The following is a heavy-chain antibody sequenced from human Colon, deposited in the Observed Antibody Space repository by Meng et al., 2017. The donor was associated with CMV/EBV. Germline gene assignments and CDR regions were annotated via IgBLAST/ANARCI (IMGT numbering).Heavy chain of an antibody. CDR1: GFTFTSYW. V-gene: IGHV3-74*01. CDR2: IINDGSGA. J-gene: IGHJ6*02. Sequence: GESLKISCAASGFTFTSYWMHWVRQVPGKGLVWVSRIINDGSGANYADSVQRRFTISRDNAKNTVYLQMNSLRAEDTAVYYCAGAAMATPSSVDVWGQGTTVTVSS. CDR3: AGAAMATPSSVDV. D-gene: IGHD5-18*01.